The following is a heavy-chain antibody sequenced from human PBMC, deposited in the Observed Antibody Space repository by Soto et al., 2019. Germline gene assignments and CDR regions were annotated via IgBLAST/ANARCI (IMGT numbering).Heavy chain of an antibody. CDR2: IYYSGTT. J-gene: IGHJ6*02. Sequence: PSETLSLTCTVSGGSISSSSYYWGWIRQPPGKGLVWIGSIYYSGTTYYNPSLKSRVTISVGTSKNQFSLKLSSVTAADTAVYYCARHRGYYDFWSGYRYYYYYYGMDVWGQGTTVTVSS. CDR1: GGSISSSSYY. D-gene: IGHD3-3*01. V-gene: IGHV4-39*01. CDR3: ARHRGYYDFWSGYRYYYYYYGMDV.